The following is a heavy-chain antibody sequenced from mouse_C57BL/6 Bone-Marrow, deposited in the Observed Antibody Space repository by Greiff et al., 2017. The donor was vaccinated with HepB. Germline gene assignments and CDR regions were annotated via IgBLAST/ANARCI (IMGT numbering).Heavy chain of an antibody. V-gene: IGHV1-59*01. CDR1: GYTFTSYW. CDR3: ARDAMDY. J-gene: IGHJ4*01. CDR2: IDPSDSYT. Sequence: VQLQQSGAELVRPGTSVKLSCKASGYTFTSYWLHWVKQRPGQGLEWIGVIDPSDSYTNYNQKFKGKATLTVDTSSSTAYMQLSSLTSEDSAVYYCARDAMDYWGQGTSVTVSS.